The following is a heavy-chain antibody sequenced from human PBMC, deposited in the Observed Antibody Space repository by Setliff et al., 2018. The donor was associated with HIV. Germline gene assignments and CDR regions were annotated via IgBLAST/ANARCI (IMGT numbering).Heavy chain of an antibody. CDR3: ARWRWQQSEFDY. J-gene: IGHJ4*02. D-gene: IGHD3-3*01. CDR1: GGTFSNYA. Sequence: SVKVSCKASGGTFSNYAISWVRQAPGQGLEWMAGFIPMFGIGNYPQKFQGRVTITADESTSTVYMELSSLRSDDTAVYYCARWRWQQSEFDYWGQGTLVTVSS. CDR2: FIPMFGIG. V-gene: IGHV1-69*13.